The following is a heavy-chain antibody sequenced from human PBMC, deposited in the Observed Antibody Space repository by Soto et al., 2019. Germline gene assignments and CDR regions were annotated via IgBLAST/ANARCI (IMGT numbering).Heavy chain of an antibody. Sequence: QVQLVESGGGVVQPGRSLRLSCAASGFTFSSYGMHWVRQAPGKGLEWVAVIWYDGSNKYYADSVKGRFTISRDNSKNTLYLQMNSLRAEDTAVYYCAREYSSSSAMAFDIWGQGTMVTVSS. CDR3: AREYSSSSAMAFDI. V-gene: IGHV3-33*01. CDR2: IWYDGSNK. CDR1: GFTFSSYG. D-gene: IGHD6-6*01. J-gene: IGHJ3*02.